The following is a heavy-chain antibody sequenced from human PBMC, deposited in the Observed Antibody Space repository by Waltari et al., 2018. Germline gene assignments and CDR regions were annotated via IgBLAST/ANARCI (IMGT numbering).Heavy chain of an antibody. Sequence: SISSSSSYIYYADSVKGRFTISRDNAKNSLYLQMNSLRAEDTAVYYCARDVSPYDILTGSFDYWGQGTLVTVSS. J-gene: IGHJ4*02. CDR2: ISSSSSYI. D-gene: IGHD3-9*01. V-gene: IGHV3-21*01. CDR3: ARDVSPYDILTGSFDY.